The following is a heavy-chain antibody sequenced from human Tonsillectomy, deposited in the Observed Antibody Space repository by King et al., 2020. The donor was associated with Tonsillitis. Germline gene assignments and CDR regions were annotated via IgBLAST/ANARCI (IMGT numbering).Heavy chain of an antibody. Sequence: VQLQESGPGLVKPSETLSLTCTVSGGSVGSHYWSWFRQPPGKGLEWIGFIYFGGSTNYNPSLKSRVTISVDTSMNQFSLKLRSVTAADTAVYYCARAIPRYPFDYWGQGTLVTVSS. D-gene: IGHD1-26*01. CDR3: ARAIPRYPFDY. CDR2: IYFGGST. J-gene: IGHJ4*02. V-gene: IGHV4-59*02. CDR1: GGSVGSHY.